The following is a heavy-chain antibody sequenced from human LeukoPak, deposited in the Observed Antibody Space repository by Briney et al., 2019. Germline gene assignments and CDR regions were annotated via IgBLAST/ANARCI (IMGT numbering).Heavy chain of an antibody. Sequence: GGSLRLSCAASGFTFSNYGMSWVRQTPGRGLEWVSALIGSGGTTYYADSVKGRFTIPRDNSKNTLYLQMNSLRAEDTAVYYCAKDYSNYRHYFDYWGQGTLVTVSS. D-gene: IGHD4-11*01. CDR1: GFTFSNYG. V-gene: IGHV3-23*01. CDR3: AKDYSNYRHYFDY. CDR2: LIGSGGTT. J-gene: IGHJ4*02.